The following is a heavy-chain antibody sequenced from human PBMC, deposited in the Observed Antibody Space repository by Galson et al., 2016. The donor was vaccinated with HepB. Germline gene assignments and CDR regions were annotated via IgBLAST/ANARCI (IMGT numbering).Heavy chain of an antibody. Sequence: SETLSLTCTVSGGSISGYYWSWFRQSPGKGLEWIAYIYHGGSTKYNPSLKSRMTISADTSKKDFSLKLSSVTVADTAVYYCARQRYSYGAFDNWGPGTLVTVSS. CDR2: IYHGGST. J-gene: IGHJ4*02. V-gene: IGHV4-59*08. CDR1: GGSISGYY. D-gene: IGHD5-18*01. CDR3: ARQRYSYGAFDN.